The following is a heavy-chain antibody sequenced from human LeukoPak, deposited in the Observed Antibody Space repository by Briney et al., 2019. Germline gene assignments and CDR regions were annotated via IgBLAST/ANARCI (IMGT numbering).Heavy chain of an antibody. Sequence: ASVKVSCKASGYSFTTYGISWVRQAPGQGLEWMGCISAYNGNTNYAQKLQGRVTITRNTSISTAYMELSSLRSEDTAVYYCARGRVWYLGGVIVRMFDPWGQGTLVTVSS. V-gene: IGHV1-18*01. CDR1: GYSFTTYG. D-gene: IGHD3-16*02. CDR3: ARGRVWYLGGVIVRMFDP. J-gene: IGHJ5*02. CDR2: ISAYNGNT.